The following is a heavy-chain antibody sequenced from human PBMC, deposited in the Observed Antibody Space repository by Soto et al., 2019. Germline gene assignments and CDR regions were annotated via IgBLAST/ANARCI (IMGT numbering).Heavy chain of an antibody. V-gene: IGHV1-69*01. CDR3: ARDLGYNYGVYYGMDV. J-gene: IGHJ6*02. CDR1: GGTFSSYG. CDR2: IIPIFGTV. Sequence: QVQLVQSGAEVKKPGSSVKVSCKASGGTFSSYGLSWVRQAPGHGLEWMGGIIPIFGTVNYAQKFQGRVTIYADASTSTAYMELSSLTSEDTAVYYCARDLGYNYGVYYGMDVWGRGTTVIVSS. D-gene: IGHD5-18*01.